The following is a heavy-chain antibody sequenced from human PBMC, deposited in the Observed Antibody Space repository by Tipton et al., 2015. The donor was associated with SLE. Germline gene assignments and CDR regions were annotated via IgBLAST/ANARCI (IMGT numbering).Heavy chain of an antibody. V-gene: IGHV3-11*01. J-gene: IGHJ6*03. D-gene: IGHD2-15*01. Sequence: SLRLSCAASGFTFSDYYMSWIRQAPGKGLEWVSYISFSFSGSTIYYADSVKGRFTISRGNAKNSLYLQMHSLRAEDTAVYYCAREGPSWYFYYYMDVWGKGTTVTVSS. CDR3: AREGPSWYFYYYMDV. CDR2: ISFSFSGSTI. CDR1: GFTFSDYY.